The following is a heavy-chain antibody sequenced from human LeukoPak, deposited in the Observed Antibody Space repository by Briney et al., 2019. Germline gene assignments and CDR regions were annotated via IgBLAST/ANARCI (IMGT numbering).Heavy chain of an antibody. D-gene: IGHD3-22*01. CDR1: GFTFSSYG. Sequence: GGSLRLSCAAPGFTFSSYGMHWVRQAPGKGLEWVAVISYDGSNKYYADSVKGRFTISRDNSKNTLYLQMNSLRTEDTAIYHCAKEDVVVITIRYFQHWGQGTLVTVSS. CDR2: ISYDGSNK. J-gene: IGHJ1*01. CDR3: AKEDVVVITIRYFQH. V-gene: IGHV3-30*18.